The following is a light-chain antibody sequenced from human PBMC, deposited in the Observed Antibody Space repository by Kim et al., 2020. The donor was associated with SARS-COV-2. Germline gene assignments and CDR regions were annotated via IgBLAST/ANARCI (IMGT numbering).Light chain of an antibody. J-gene: IGLJ7*01. CDR2: EVS. CDR1: SSDVGSYNL. V-gene: IGLV2-23*02. CDR3: CSYAGSSTFSAV. Sequence: QSALTQPASVSGSPGQSITISCTGTSSDVGSYNLVSWYQQHPGKAPKLMIYEVSKRSSGVSNRFSGSKSGNTASLTISGLQAEDEADYYCCSYAGSSTFSAVFGGGTQLTVL.